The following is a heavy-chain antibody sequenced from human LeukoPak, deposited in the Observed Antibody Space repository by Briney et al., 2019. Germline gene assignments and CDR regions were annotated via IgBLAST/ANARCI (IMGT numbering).Heavy chain of an antibody. CDR3: ARSGVTAITLVS. V-gene: IGHV1-69*04. CDR2: IIPILGIA. CDR1: GGTFSSYA. J-gene: IGHJ4*02. D-gene: IGHD2-21*02. Sequence: SVKVSCKASGGTFSSYAISWVRQAPGQGLEWVGRIIPILGIANYAQKFQGRVTITADKSTSTAYMELSSLRSEDTAVYYSARSGVTAITLVSWGPGTLVTVSS.